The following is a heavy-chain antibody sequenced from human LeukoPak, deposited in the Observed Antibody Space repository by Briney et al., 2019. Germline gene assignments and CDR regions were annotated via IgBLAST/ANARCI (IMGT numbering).Heavy chain of an antibody. CDR3: ARAHTSIAARGGETFDY. D-gene: IGHD6-6*01. CDR2: INPSGGST. V-gene: IGHV1-46*01. Sequence: ASVKVSCKASGGTFSSYAISWVRQAPGQGLEWMGIINPSGGSTSYAQKFQGRVAMTRDTSTSTVYMELSSLRSEDAAVYYCARAHTSIAARGGETFDYWGQGTLVTVSS. CDR1: GGTFSSYA. J-gene: IGHJ4*02.